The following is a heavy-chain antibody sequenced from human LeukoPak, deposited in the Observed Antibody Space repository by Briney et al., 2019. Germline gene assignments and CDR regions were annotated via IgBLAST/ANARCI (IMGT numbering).Heavy chain of an antibody. V-gene: IGHV3-66*02. J-gene: IGHJ4*02. Sequence: GGSLRLSCAASGFTVSSNYMSWVRQAPGKGLEWVSVIYSGGSTYYADSVKGRFTISRDNSKNTLYLQMNSLRAEDTAVYYCARGRYNWNYDRFDYWGQGTLVTVSS. CDR3: ARGRYNWNYDRFDY. D-gene: IGHD1-7*01. CDR2: IYSGGST. CDR1: GFTVSSNY.